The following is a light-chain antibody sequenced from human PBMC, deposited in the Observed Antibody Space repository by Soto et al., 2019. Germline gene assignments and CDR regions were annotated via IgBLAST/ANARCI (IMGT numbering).Light chain of an antibody. CDR3: QQYGSSPRT. Sequence: ELVLMQTQGTLSLSAEGRALGCCRTSQSVTYDQLAWYRQTPGQAPRLLIYGASSRATGIPDRFSGSVSGTDFTLTISRLEPEDFAVYYCQQYGSSPRTFGQGTKVDIK. V-gene: IGKV3-20*01. CDR2: GAS. CDR1: QSVTYDQ. J-gene: IGKJ1*01.